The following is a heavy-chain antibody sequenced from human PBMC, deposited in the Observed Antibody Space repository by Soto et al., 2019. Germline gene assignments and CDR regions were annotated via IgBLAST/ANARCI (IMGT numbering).Heavy chain of an antibody. CDR2: IIPIFATS. V-gene: IGHV1-69*01. CDR3: VRRDITGTTFHY. D-gene: IGHD1-7*01. CDR1: GDTFRSYA. J-gene: IGHJ4*02. Sequence: QVQLVQSGAEVKQPGSSVKVSCKASGDTFRSYAFSWVRQAPGQGLEWMGGIIPIFATSNYAQKFQGRVTITADESASTAYMELSSLRSEDTAVYFCVRRDITGTTFHYWGQGTLVTVSS.